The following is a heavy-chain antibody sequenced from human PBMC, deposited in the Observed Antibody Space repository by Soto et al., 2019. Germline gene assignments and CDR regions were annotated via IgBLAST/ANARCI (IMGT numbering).Heavy chain of an antibody. D-gene: IGHD1-1*01. CDR3: ARLQGLLERYSHDY. CDR2: INPANGDT. CDR1: GYTFSHFA. V-gene: IGHV1-3*01. Sequence: GASVKVSCKASGYTFSHFALHWVRQAPGQRLEWMGWINPANGDTAYSQKFLDKFTITTDTSASTAYLELHSLTAEDTAVYFCARLQGLLERYSHDYWGQGSLVTVSS. J-gene: IGHJ4*02.